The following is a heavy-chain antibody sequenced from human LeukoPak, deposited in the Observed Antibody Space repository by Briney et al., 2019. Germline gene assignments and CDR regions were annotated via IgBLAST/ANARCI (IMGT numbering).Heavy chain of an antibody. CDR2: INHSGST. V-gene: IGHV4-34*01. Sequence: SETLSLTCAVYDGSFSGYYWSWIRQPPGKGLEWIGEINHSGSTNYNPSLKSRVTISVDTSKNQFSLKLSSVTAADTAVYYCARHAEDRGSYLGGYFDYWGQGTLVTVSS. D-gene: IGHD1-26*01. CDR3: ARHAEDRGSYLGGYFDY. J-gene: IGHJ4*02. CDR1: DGSFSGYY.